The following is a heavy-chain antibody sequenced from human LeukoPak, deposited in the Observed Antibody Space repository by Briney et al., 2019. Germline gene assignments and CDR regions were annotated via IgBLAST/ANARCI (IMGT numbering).Heavy chain of an antibody. D-gene: IGHD2-2*02. Sequence: GGSLRLSCAASGFTFSSYSMNWVRQAPGKGLEWVSSISSSSSYIYYADSVKGRFTISRDNAKNSLYLQMNSLRAEDTAVYYCALGYCSSTSCHMGDDYWGQGTLVTVSS. CDR1: GFTFSSYS. CDR2: ISSSSSYI. V-gene: IGHV3-21*01. CDR3: ALGYCSSTSCHMGDDY. J-gene: IGHJ4*02.